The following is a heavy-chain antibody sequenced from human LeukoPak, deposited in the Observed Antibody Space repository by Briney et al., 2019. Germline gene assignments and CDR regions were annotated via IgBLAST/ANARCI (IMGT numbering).Heavy chain of an antibody. Sequence: TSETLSLTCAVYGGSFSGYYWSWIRQPPGKGLEWIGEINHSGSTNYNPSLKSRVTISVDTSKNQFSLKLSSVTAADTAVYYCARGTLAPPSPPYYFDYWGQGTLVTVSS. J-gene: IGHJ4*02. CDR3: ARGTLAPPSPPYYFDY. CDR1: GGSFSGYY. V-gene: IGHV4-34*01. CDR2: INHSGST.